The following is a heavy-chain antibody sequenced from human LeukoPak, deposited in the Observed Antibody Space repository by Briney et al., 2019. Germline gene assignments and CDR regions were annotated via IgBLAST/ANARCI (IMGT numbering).Heavy chain of an antibody. J-gene: IGHJ4*02. V-gene: IGHV3-23*01. CDR2: MSGSGGST. D-gene: IGHD3-16*02. CDR1: GFTFSNYG. Sequence: GGSLRLSCAASGFTFSNYGMSWVRQAPGKGLEWVSGMSGSGGSTYYADSVKGRFTISRDNSNNTLYLQMNSLRAEDTAVYYCAKDSYYDYVWGSYRYTNQFDYWGQGTLVTVSS. CDR3: AKDSYYDYVWGSYRYTNQFDY.